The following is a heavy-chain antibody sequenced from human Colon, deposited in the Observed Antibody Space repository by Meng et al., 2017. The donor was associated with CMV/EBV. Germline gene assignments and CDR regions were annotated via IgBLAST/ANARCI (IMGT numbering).Heavy chain of an antibody. Sequence: GGSLRLSCKTSGFTFASYGMTWVRQAPGRGLEWVSIIYSSGFSARYVDSVKGRFTISRNNSASTLFLQMDNLRAEDTAVYYCAKSNGWYGKYAVDSWGQGTLVTVSS. CDR2: IYSSGFSA. J-gene: IGHJ4*02. V-gene: IGHV3-23*03. CDR3: AKSNGWYGKYAVDS. D-gene: IGHD6-19*01. CDR1: GFTFASYG.